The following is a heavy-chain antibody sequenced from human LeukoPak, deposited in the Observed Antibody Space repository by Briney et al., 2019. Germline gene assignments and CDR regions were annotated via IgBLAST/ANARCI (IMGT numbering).Heavy chain of an antibody. V-gene: IGHV3-74*01. CDR1: GFTFSSYW. Sequence: GGSLRLSCAASGFTFSSYWMHWVRQAPGKGLVWVSRIKGDGSVTTYADSVKGRFTISRDNDKDTLYMQMDSLRAEDTAVYYCARDLYFDHWGQGTLVSVSS. CDR3: ARDLYFDH. J-gene: IGHJ4*02. CDR2: IKGDGSVT.